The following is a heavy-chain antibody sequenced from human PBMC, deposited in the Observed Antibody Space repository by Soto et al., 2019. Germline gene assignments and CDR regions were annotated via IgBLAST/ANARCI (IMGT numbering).Heavy chain of an antibody. Sequence: GASVKVSCKASRYTFTTYDINWVRQAPGQGLEWLGWMDPNSGSTGYAQNFQGRITMTRNISRNTAHMELSSLQSEDTAVYYCARERKFDFWRKGLDVWGQGTTVTVSS. J-gene: IGHJ6*02. D-gene: IGHD3-3*01. V-gene: IGHV1-8*01. CDR3: ARERKFDFWRKGLDV. CDR2: MDPNSGST. CDR1: RYTFTTYD.